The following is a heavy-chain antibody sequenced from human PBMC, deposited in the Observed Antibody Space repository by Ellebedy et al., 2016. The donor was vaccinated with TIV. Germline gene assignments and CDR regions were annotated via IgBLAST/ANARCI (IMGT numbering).Heavy chain of an antibody. J-gene: IGHJ3*01. CDR1: GAFISSGGYY. Sequence: SETLSLTCTVSGAFISSGGYYWAWIRQHPGKGLEWIGHIYYSGRTYYSPSLESRFTISVDMSMNQFSLNLSSLTAADTAVYFLARYYHDYGVDAFDVWGRGTMVTVSS. CDR2: IYYSGRT. D-gene: IGHD4-17*01. CDR3: ARYYHDYGVDAFDV. V-gene: IGHV4-31*03.